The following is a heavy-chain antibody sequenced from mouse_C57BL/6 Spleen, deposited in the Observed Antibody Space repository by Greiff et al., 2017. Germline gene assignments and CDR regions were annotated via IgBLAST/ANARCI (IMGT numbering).Heavy chain of an antibody. Sequence: VQLQQSGAELVKPGASVKLSCKASGYTFTSYWMHWVKQRPGQGLEWIGMIHPNSGSTNYNEKFKSKATLTVDKSSSTAYMQLSSLTSEDSAVYYCARVTTVVEDAMDDWGQGTSVTVAS. CDR1: GYTFTSYW. J-gene: IGHJ4*01. D-gene: IGHD1-1*01. CDR2: IHPNSGST. V-gene: IGHV1-64*01. CDR3: ARVTTVVEDAMDD.